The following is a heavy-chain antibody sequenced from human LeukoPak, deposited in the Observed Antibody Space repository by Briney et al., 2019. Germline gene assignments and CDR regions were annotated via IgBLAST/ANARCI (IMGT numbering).Heavy chain of an antibody. CDR2: IYSGGST. D-gene: IGHD6-6*01. Sequence: GGSLRLSCAASGFTFSSYAMSWVRQAPGKGLEWVSVIYSGGSTYYADSVKGRFTISRDNSKNTLYLQMNSLRAEDTAVYYCARVLMAGSIAARFSSYYFDYWGRGTLVTVSS. CDR3: ARVLMAGSIAARFSSYYFDY. V-gene: IGHV3-66*01. CDR1: GFTFSSYA. J-gene: IGHJ4*02.